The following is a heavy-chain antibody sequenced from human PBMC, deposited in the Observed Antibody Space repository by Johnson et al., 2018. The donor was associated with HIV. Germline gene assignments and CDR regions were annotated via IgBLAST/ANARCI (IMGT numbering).Heavy chain of an antibody. V-gene: IGHV3-30*04. Sequence: QVQLVESGGGVVQPGRSLRLSCAASGFTFSSYAMHWVRQAPGKGLEWVAAISYDGSNKDYADSVKGRFTISRDNSKNTLYLQMNSLRAEDKAVYYCARLRGAFDIWGQGTMVTVSS. CDR1: GFTFSSYA. CDR2: ISYDGSNK. J-gene: IGHJ3*02. CDR3: ARLRGAFDI.